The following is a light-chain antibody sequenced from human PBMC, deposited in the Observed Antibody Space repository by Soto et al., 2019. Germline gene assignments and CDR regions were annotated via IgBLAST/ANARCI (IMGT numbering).Light chain of an antibody. V-gene: IGKV3-11*01. J-gene: IGKJ3*01. CDR1: QTVSFY. CDR2: DAS. CDR3: QQRSNWPPFT. Sequence: EIVLTQSQATLSLSPGERATLSCRASQTVSFYLAWYQQKPGQAPRLLIYDASKRATGTPARFSGSGSGTDFTLTISSLEPEDFAVYYCQQRSNWPPFTFGPGTKVDIK.